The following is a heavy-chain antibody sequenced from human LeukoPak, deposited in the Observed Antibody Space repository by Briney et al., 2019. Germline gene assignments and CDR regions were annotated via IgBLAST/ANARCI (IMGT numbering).Heavy chain of an antibody. CDR3: ARAWGDCSSTSCYYYYCMDV. V-gene: IGHV1-2*02. Sequence: GASVKVSCKASGYTFTGYYMHWVRQAPGQGLEWMGWINPNSGGTNYAQKFQGRVTMTRDTSISTAYMELSRLRSDDTAVYYCARAWGDCSSTSCYYYYCMDVWGQGTTVTVSS. CDR2: INPNSGGT. J-gene: IGHJ6*02. D-gene: IGHD2-2*01. CDR1: GYTFTGYY.